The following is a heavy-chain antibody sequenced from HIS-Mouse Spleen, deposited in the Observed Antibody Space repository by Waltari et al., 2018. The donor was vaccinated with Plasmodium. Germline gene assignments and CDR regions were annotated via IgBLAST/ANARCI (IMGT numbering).Heavy chain of an antibody. J-gene: IGHJ4*02. D-gene: IGHD6-13*01. V-gene: IGHV1-2*02. CDR1: RYTFTGCH. CDR2: INPNSGGT. CDR3: ARDLAAAGHFDY. Sequence: QVQLVQSGAEVKKPGASVKVSCKASRYTFTGCHMHWVRQAPGQGLEWMGWINPNSGGTNYAQKFQGRVTMTRDTSISTAYMELSRLRSDDTAVYYCARDLAAAGHFDYWGQGTLVTVSS.